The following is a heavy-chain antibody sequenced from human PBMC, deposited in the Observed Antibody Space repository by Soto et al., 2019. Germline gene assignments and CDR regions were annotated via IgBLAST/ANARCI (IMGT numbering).Heavy chain of an antibody. J-gene: IGHJ6*02. V-gene: IGHV5-51*01. CDR1: GFSFTTYW. Sequence: GESLKISCKGSGFSFTTYWIAWVRQMPGKGLEWTGIIYPGDSDIRYSPSFQGQVSISADRSITTAYLQWSSLKASDTAIYYCARLSGSPSAMDVWGQGTTVTVSS. D-gene: IGHD6-6*01. CDR2: IYPGDSDI. CDR3: ARLSGSPSAMDV.